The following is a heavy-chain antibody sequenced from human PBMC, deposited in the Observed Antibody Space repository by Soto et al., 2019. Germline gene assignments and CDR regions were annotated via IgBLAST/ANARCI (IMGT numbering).Heavy chain of an antibody. V-gene: IGHV1-3*01. Sequence: GASVKVSCKASGYTFTSYSMHWVRQAPGQRLEWMGWINAGNGNTKYSQKFQGRVTITRDTSASTAYMELSSLRSEDTAVYYCARDHYSNYYYYYYGMDVWGQGTTVTVSS. J-gene: IGHJ6*02. CDR1: GYTFTSYS. D-gene: IGHD4-4*01. CDR3: ARDHYSNYYYYYYGMDV. CDR2: INAGNGNT.